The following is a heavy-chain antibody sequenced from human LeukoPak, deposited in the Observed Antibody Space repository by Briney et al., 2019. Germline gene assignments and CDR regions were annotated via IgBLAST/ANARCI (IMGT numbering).Heavy chain of an antibody. CDR3: AGGGGVDSSGYYPTIDY. J-gene: IGHJ4*02. D-gene: IGHD3-22*01. CDR2: MNPNSGNT. V-gene: IGHV1-8*01. Sequence: ASVKVSCKASGYTFTSYDINWVRQATGQGLEWMGWMNPNSGNTGYAQKFQGRVTMTRNTSISTAYMELSSLRSEDTAVYYCAGGGGVDSSGYYPTIDYWGQGTLVTVSS. CDR1: GYTFTSYD.